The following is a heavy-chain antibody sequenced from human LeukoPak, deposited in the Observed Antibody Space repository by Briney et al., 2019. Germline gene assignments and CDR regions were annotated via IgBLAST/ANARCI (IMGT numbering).Heavy chain of an antibody. CDR1: GFTFSSYS. CDR2: ISSSSIYI. V-gene: IGHV3-21*01. J-gene: IGHJ4*02. D-gene: IGHD5-12*01. CDR3: ATDSGYLLRCGV. Sequence: GGSLRLSCAASGFTFSSYSMNWVRQAPGKGLEWVSSISSSSIYIYYADSVKGRFTISRDNAKNSLYLQMNSLRAEDTAVYYCATDSGYLLRCGVWGQGTLVTVSS.